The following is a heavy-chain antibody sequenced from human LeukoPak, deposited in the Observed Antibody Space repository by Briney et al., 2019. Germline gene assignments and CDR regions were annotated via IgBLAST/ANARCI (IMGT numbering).Heavy chain of an antibody. CDR2: INPNSGGT. CDR1: GYTFTGYY. D-gene: IGHD3-3*01. CDR3: ARLAGPGSGYDFWSGYLDYYMDV. Sequence: ASVKVSCKASGYTFTGYYMHWVRQAPGQGLEWMGWINPNSGGTNYAQKLQGRVTMTTDTSTSTAYMELRSLRSDDTAVYYCARLAGPGSGYDFWSGYLDYYMDVWGKGTTVTVSS. V-gene: IGHV1-2*02. J-gene: IGHJ6*03.